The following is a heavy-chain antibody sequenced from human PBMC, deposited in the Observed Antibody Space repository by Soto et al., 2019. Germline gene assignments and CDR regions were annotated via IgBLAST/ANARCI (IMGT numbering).Heavy chain of an antibody. CDR3: ARDRWLRYSGYAWHFDY. J-gene: IGHJ4*02. CDR1: GFPFISYE. CDR2: ISSGGGNI. D-gene: IGHD5-12*01. Sequence: EVQLVESGGVLVQPGESLRLSCAASGFPFISYEMNWVRQAPGKGLEWVAYISSGGGNIDYAGSGKGRFTISRDNAKNSVDLQMNSLRAEDTAVYYCARDRWLRYSGYAWHFDYWGQGTLVTVSS. V-gene: IGHV3-48*03.